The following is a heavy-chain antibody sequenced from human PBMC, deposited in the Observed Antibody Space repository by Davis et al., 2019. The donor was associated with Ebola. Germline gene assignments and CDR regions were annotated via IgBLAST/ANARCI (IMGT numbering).Heavy chain of an antibody. CDR2: IYYSGST. Sequence: MPSETLSLTCTVSGGSISSSSYYWGWIRQPPGKGLEWIGSIYYSGSTYYNPSLKGRVTISVDTSTNQFSLKLSSVTAADTAVYYCARRLGYCVTTSCYQKGYYFDYWGQGSLVTVSS. J-gene: IGHJ4*02. CDR1: GGSISSSSYY. D-gene: IGHD2-2*01. V-gene: IGHV4-39*01. CDR3: ARRLGYCVTTSCYQKGYYFDY.